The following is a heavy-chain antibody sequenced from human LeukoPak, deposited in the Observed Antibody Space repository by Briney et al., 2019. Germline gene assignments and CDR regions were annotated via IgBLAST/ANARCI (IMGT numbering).Heavy chain of an antibody. Sequence: PSETLSLTCAVYGGSFSGYYWSWIRQPPGKGLEWIGEINHSGSTNYNPSLKSRVTMSVDTSKNQFSLKLSSVTAADTAVYYCARGEYSSPFDYWGQGTLVTVSS. CDR1: GGSFSGYY. CDR3: ARGEYSSPFDY. D-gene: IGHD6-6*01. CDR2: INHSGST. V-gene: IGHV4-34*01. J-gene: IGHJ4*02.